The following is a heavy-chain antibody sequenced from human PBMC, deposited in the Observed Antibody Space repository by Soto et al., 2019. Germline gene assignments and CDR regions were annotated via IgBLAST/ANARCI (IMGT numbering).Heavy chain of an antibody. D-gene: IGHD3-22*01. CDR3: AKETYYYDSSGYPSYYFDY. V-gene: IGHV3-23*01. CDR1: GFTFSSYA. Sequence: EVQLLESGGGLVQPGGSLRLSCAASGFTFSSYAMSWVRQAPGKGLEGVSAISGSGGSTYYADSVKGRFTISRDNSKNTLYLQMNSLRAEDTAVYYCAKETYYYDSSGYPSYYFDYWGQGTLVTVSS. CDR2: ISGSGGST. J-gene: IGHJ4*02.